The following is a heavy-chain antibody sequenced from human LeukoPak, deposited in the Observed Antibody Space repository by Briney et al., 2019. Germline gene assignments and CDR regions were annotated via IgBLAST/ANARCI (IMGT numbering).Heavy chain of an antibody. J-gene: IGHJ4*02. D-gene: IGHD3-22*01. CDR2: INHIRTSI. CDR3: VRLWRNSDRSGYYYYFNY. Sequence: GESLRLSCAASGFTFSDYSINWVRQAPGKGLAWVSSINHIRTSIYYADAVKGRFIISRDNAKNSLFLQMKSLRAEDTALYYCVRLWRNSDRSGYYYYFNYWGQGILVTVSS. V-gene: IGHV3-21*01. CDR1: GFTFSDYS.